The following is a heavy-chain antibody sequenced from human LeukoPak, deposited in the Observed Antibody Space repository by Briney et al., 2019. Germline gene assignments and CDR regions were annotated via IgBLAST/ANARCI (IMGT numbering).Heavy chain of an antibody. CDR3: AREAMYSYGNNFDY. CDR2: IYHSGST. Sequence: SETLSLTCTVSGGSISTYYWNWIRQPPGKGLEWIGYIYHSGSTNYNPSLQSRVTISVDTSKNQFSLNLNSVTAADTAVYHCAREAMYSYGNNFDYWGQGTLVTVSS. V-gene: IGHV4-59*01. D-gene: IGHD5-18*01. J-gene: IGHJ4*02. CDR1: GGSISTYY.